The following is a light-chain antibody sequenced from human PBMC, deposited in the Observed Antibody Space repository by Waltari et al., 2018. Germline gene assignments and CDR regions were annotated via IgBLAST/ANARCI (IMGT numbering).Light chain of an antibody. CDR2: DVT. CDR3: GSYAGSYSWV. J-gene: IGLJ3*02. V-gene: IGLV2-11*01. CDR1: SSYVGGSTY. Sequence: QSALTQPRSVSGSPGQSVTISCTGTSSYVGGSTYVSWYQHHPGKAPKCMIYDVTRRPSGVPDRFSGSKSGNTASLTISGLQAEDEADYYCGSYAGSYSWVFGGGTKVTVL.